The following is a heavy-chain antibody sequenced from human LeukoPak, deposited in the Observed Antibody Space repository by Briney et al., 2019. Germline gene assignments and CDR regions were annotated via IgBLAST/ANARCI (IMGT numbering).Heavy chain of an antibody. V-gene: IGHV3-30-3*01. D-gene: IGHD1-7*01. CDR1: GFTFSSYA. CDR3: AREGKPLQTGTCSY. J-gene: IGHJ4*02. Sequence: PGGSLRLSCAASGFTFSSYAMHWVRQAPGKGLEWVAVISYDGSNKYYADSVKGRFTISRDNSKNTLYLQMNSLRAEDTAVYYCAREGKPLQTGTCSYWGQGTLVTVSS. CDR2: ISYDGSNK.